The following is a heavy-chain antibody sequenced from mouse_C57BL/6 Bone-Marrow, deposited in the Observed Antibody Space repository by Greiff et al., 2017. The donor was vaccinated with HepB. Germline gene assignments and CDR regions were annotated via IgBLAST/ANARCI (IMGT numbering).Heavy chain of an antibody. CDR2: ISNLAYSI. CDR3: ARQNYGSSYYLDY. V-gene: IGHV5-15*01. D-gene: IGHD1-1*01. CDR1: GFTFSDYG. Sequence: DVKLVESGGGLVQPGGSLKLSCAASGFTFSDYGLAWVRQAPRKGPEWVAFISNLAYSIYYADTVTGRFTISRENAKNTLYLEMSSLRSEDTAMYYCARQNYGSSYYLDYWGQGTTLTVSS. J-gene: IGHJ2*01.